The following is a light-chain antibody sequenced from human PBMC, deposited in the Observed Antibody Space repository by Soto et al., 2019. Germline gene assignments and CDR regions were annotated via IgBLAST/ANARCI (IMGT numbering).Light chain of an antibody. J-gene: IGLJ2*01. CDR3: AVWDDSLSGREV. Sequence: QSVLTQPPSASGTPGQRVTISCSGSSSNIGSNYVYWYQQVPGTTPKLLIYKNNQRPSGVPDRFSGSKSGTSAFLAISGLRSDDEADYYCAVWDDSLSGREVFGGGTQLTVL. V-gene: IGLV1-47*01. CDR2: KNN. CDR1: SSNIGSNY.